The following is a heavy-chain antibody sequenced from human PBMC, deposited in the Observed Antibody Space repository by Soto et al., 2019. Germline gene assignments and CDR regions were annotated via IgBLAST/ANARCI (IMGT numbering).Heavy chain of an antibody. Sequence: EVQLVESGGGLVQPGRSLRLSCAASGFTFDDYAIHWVRQAPGRGLEWVAGISWNGASIGYAASVKGRFTISRDNAKNSLHLQMNTLRSEDTALYYCANLPLYGSGFDCWGQGTLATVSS. CDR2: ISWNGASI. D-gene: IGHD3-10*01. V-gene: IGHV3-9*01. CDR1: GFTFDDYA. J-gene: IGHJ4*02. CDR3: ANLPLYGSGFDC.